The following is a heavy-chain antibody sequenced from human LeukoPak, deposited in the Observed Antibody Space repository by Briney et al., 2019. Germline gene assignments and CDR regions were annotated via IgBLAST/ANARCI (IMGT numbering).Heavy chain of an antibody. CDR1: GGSISSYY. J-gene: IGHJ5*02. V-gene: IGHV4-4*07. CDR3: AREEPRWLQLRGSGFDP. CDR2: ISTSGST. Sequence: SETLSLTCTVSGGSISSYYWSWIRQPAGKGLEWVGRISTSGSTNYNPSLKSRVTMSVDTSKNQSSLKLSSVTAADTAVYYCAREEPRWLQLRGSGFDPWGQGTLVTVSS. D-gene: IGHD5-24*01.